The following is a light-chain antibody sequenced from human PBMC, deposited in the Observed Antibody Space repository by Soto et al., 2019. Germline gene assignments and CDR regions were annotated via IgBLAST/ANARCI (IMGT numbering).Light chain of an antibody. V-gene: IGKV1-33*01. Sequence: DIQMTQSPSSLSASVGDRFTITCQAIQDSSNYLNWYQQKPGKAPKLLIYDASNLETGVPSRFSGSGSGTEFAGTTGSPQPEANTPCYCQQYDYLPPLFGVGTKVEIK. CDR2: DAS. J-gene: IGKJ4*02. CDR1: QDSSNY. CDR3: QQYDYLPPL.